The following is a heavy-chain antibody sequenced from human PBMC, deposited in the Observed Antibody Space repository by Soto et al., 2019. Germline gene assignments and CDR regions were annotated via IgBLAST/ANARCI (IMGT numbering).Heavy chain of an antibody. CDR3: AGYSIAASGTSNY. J-gene: IGHJ4*02. V-gene: IGHV4-4*02. D-gene: IGHD6-13*01. Sequence: SETLSLTCAVSSGSISSINWWSWVRQPPGKGLEWIGEIYHSGSTNYNPSLKSRVTISVDKSKNQFSLKLSSVTAADTAVYYCAGYSIAASGTSNYWGQGTLVTVSS. CDR1: SGSISSINW. CDR2: IYHSGST.